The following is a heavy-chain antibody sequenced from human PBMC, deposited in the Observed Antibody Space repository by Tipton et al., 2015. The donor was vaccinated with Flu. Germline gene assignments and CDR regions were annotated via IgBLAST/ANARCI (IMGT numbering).Heavy chain of an antibody. CDR2: INHTGST. CDR3: ARRDYSNYVSDPKNWFDP. Sequence: TLSLTCVVYNGSFSGYYWSWIRLTPGKGMEWIWEINHTGSTQYSPSLKSRVTMSVDTSKNQLSLKLSSVTAADTAVYYCARRDYSNYVSDPKNWFDPWGQGTLVTVSS. V-gene: IGHV4-34*01. D-gene: IGHD4-11*01. CDR1: NGSFSGYY. J-gene: IGHJ5*02.